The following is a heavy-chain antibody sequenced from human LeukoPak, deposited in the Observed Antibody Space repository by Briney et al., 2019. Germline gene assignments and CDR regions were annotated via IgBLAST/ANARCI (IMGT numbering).Heavy chain of an antibody. CDR1: GYTFTGYY. J-gene: IGHJ6*02. Sequence: ASVKVSCKASGYTFTGYYMHWGRQAPGEGLEWRGWINPNSGGTNYAKKFQGRVTMTRDTSISTAYMELSRLRSDDTAVYYCARERYGALYYYYGMDVWGQGTTVTVSS. CDR3: ARERYGALYYYYGMDV. V-gene: IGHV1-2*02. D-gene: IGHD4-17*01. CDR2: INPNSGGT.